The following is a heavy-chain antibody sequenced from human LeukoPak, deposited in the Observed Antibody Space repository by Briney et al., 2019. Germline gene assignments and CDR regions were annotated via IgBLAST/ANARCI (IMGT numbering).Heavy chain of an antibody. J-gene: IGHJ4*02. CDR1: GFTFSSYA. Sequence: GGSLRLSCAASGFTFSSYAMSWVRQAPGKGLEWVSAISGSGGSTYYADSVKGRFTISRDNSKNTLYLQMNSLRAEDTAVYYCAKAPYDYVWGSYRYRSASGFYWGQGTLVTVSS. CDR3: AKAPYDYVWGSYRYRSASGFY. D-gene: IGHD3-16*02. CDR2: ISGSGGST. V-gene: IGHV3-23*01.